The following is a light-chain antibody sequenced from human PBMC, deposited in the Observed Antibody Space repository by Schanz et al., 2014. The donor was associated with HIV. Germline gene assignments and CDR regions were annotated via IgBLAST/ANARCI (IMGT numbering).Light chain of an antibody. CDR1: HNLLHSNGYNY. Sequence: DIVMTQSPLSQPVTPGEPASFSCRSSHNLLHSNGYNYLDWYVQKPGQSPQLLIFLGSHRASGVPDGFSGRGSGTDFTLKISRVEAEDVGVYYCMQCGQAPPTFGQGTKVDIK. CDR3: MQCGQAPPT. CDR2: LGS. J-gene: IGKJ1*01. V-gene: IGKV2-28*01.